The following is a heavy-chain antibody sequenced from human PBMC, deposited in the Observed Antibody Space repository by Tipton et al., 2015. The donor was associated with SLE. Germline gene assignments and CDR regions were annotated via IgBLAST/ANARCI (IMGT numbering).Heavy chain of an antibody. V-gene: IGHV4-34*01. CDR2: FTRSGGT. D-gene: IGHD3-3*01. CDR1: RGSFSDSW. Sequence: TLSLTCAADRGSFSDSWWSWIRQPPGRGLEWFGEFTRSGGTNYNPALKSRVTISIDTSKNQFSLKLNSVTAADTAVYYCATSKSESGFRFDPWGQGTLVTVSS. CDR3: ATSKSESGFRFDP. J-gene: IGHJ5*02.